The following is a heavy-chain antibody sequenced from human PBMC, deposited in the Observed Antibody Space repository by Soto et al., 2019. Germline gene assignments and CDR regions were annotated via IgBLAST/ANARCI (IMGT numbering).Heavy chain of an antibody. CDR2: IYYSGNT. J-gene: IGHJ3*01. D-gene: IGHD3-9*01. Sequence: QVQLQESGPGLVKPSQTLSLTCTVSGGSISSGGYYWSWIRQHPGKGLEWIGYIYYSGNTCYNPSVKSRITISRDTSKNQFSLNLSSVTAADTAVYYCARGSQYSDILTGYSLDAFDVWGQGTMVSVSS. V-gene: IGHV4-31*03. CDR3: ARGSQYSDILTGYSLDAFDV. CDR1: GGSISSGGYY.